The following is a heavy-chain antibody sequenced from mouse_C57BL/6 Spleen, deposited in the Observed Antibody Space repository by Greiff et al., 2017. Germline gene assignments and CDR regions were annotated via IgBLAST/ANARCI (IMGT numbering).Heavy chain of an antibody. D-gene: IGHD2-3*01. CDR2: IDPETGGT. CDR1: GYTFTDYE. CDR3: TRRGYYPAWFAY. Sequence: VQLQQSGAELVRPGASVTLSCKASGYTFTDYEMHWVKQTPVHGLEWIGAIDPETGGTAYNQKFKGKAILTADKSSSTAYMELRSLTSEDSAVYYCTRRGYYPAWFAYWGQGTLVTVSA. V-gene: IGHV1-15*01. J-gene: IGHJ3*01.